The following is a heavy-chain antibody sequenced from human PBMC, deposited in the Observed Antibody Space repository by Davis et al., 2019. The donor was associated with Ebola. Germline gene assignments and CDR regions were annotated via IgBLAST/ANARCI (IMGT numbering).Heavy chain of an antibody. CDR1: GFTFSSYW. CDR3: ARVITFGGVIVPYFDY. CDR2: IKQDGSEK. D-gene: IGHD3-16*02. V-gene: IGHV3-7*04. Sequence: PGGSLRLSCAASGFTFSSYWMSWVRQAPGKGLEWVANIKQDGSEKYYVDPVKGRFTISRDNAKNSLYLQMNSLKAEDTAVYYCARVITFGGVIVPYFDYWGQGTLVTVSS. J-gene: IGHJ4*02.